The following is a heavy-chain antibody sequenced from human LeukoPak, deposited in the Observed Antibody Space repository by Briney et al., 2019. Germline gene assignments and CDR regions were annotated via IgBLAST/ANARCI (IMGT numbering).Heavy chain of an antibody. Sequence: SETLTLTCAVYGGSFSDYYWSWIRQPPGRGLEWIGEINHSGSTNYNPSLKSRVTLSVDTSKNQFSLKLSSVTAADTAVYYCARVKDMVVRGANWFDPWGQGTPVTVSS. CDR1: GGSFSDYY. V-gene: IGHV4-34*01. CDR2: INHSGST. J-gene: IGHJ5*02. CDR3: ARVKDMVVRGANWFDP. D-gene: IGHD2-21*01.